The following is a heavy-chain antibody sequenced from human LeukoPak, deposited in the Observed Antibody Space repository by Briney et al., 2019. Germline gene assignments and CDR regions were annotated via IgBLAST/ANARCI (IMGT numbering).Heavy chain of an antibody. D-gene: IGHD3-22*01. CDR2: IYYSGST. CDR3: ARVITMIVVGRAFDI. J-gene: IGHJ3*02. Sequence: SETLSLTCTVSGGSISSYYWSWIRQPPGKGLEWIGYIYYSGSTNYNPSLKSRVTISVDTSKNQFSLKLSSVTAADTAVYYCARVITMIVVGRAFDIWGQGTMVTVSS. V-gene: IGHV4-59*01. CDR1: GGSISSYY.